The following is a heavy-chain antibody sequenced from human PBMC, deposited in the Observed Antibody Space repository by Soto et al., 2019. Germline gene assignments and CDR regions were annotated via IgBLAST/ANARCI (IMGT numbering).Heavy chain of an antibody. Sequence: QVQLQESGPGLVKPSQTLSLTCTVSGGSISSGGYYWSWIRQHPGKGLEWIGYIYYSGSTYYNPSLKSRVTISVDTSKNQFSLKLSSVTAADTAVYYCARVAYGSGSYYITIIGDDPLFDPWGQGTLVTVSS. CDR2: IYYSGST. CDR1: GGSISSGGYY. J-gene: IGHJ5*02. CDR3: ARVAYGSGSYYITIIGDDPLFDP. D-gene: IGHD3-10*01. V-gene: IGHV4-31*03.